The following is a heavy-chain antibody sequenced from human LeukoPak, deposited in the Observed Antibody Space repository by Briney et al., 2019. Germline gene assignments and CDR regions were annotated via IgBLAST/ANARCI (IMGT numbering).Heavy chain of an antibody. V-gene: IGHV1-69*04. Sequence: ASVKVSCKASGGTFSSYAISWVRQAPGQGLEWMGRIIPILGIANYAQKFQGRVTITADKSTSTAYMELSSLRSEDTAVYYCARANVSDCGSRFSFDYWGQGTLVTVSS. CDR1: GGTFSSYA. CDR3: ARANVSDCGSRFSFDY. CDR2: IIPILGIA. J-gene: IGHJ4*01. D-gene: IGHD2-21*02.